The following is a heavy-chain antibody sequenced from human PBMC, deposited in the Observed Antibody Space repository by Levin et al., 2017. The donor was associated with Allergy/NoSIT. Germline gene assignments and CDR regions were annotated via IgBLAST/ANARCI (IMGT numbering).Heavy chain of an antibody. J-gene: IGHJ6*02. Sequence: GESLKISCAASGFTFSSYSMNWVRQAPGKGLEWVSSISSSSSYIYYADSVKGRFTISRDNAKNSLYLQMNSLRAEDTAVYYCARDGYSSGWPPKDVWGQGTTVTVSS. CDR1: GFTFSSYS. V-gene: IGHV3-21*01. D-gene: IGHD6-19*01. CDR3: ARDGYSSGWPPKDV. CDR2: ISSSSSYI.